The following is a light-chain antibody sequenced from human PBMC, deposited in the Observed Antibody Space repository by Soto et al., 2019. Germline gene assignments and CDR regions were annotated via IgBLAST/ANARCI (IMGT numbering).Light chain of an antibody. Sequence: ETVMTQSPATLSVSPGERVTLSCRASQSISTNLAWYQQRPGQAPRLLIYGASRRATDIPARFSGSGSYTEFTLTFSSIQSEDSAVYYCLQYNNRPPSTFGQGTQLEIK. CDR2: GAS. J-gene: IGKJ2*01. CDR1: QSISTN. V-gene: IGKV3-15*01. CDR3: LQYNNRPPST.